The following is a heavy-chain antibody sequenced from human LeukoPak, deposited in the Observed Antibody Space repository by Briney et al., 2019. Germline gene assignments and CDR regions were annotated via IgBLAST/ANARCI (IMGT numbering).Heavy chain of an antibody. J-gene: IGHJ4*02. CDR1: GFTFTSYA. V-gene: IGHV3-23*01. Sequence: GGSLRLSCAASGFTFTSYAMSWVRQAPGKGLGWVSAISSSGGSTYYADSVKGRFTISRDNSKNTLYLQMNSLRAEDTAVYYCAREVSYGLTFDYWGQGTLVTVSS. CDR2: ISSSGGST. D-gene: IGHD5-18*01. CDR3: AREVSYGLTFDY.